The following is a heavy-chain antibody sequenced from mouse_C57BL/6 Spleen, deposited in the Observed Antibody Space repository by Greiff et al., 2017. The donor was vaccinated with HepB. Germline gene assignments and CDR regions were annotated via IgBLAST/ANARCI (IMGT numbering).Heavy chain of an antibody. CDR3: AIGQIRLREFAG. V-gene: IGHV1-39*01. J-gene: IGHJ3*01. CDR2: INPNYGTT. Sequence: EVQLHQSGPELVKPAASVKITCTATGYSFTDYNMNWVKQSNGKSLVWIGVINPNYGTTSYNQKFKGKATLTLDQSSSTAYMQLNSLNTEDSAVYSYAIGQIRLREFAGWGQGTLVTVSA. CDR1: GYSFTDYN. D-gene: IGHD3-2*02.